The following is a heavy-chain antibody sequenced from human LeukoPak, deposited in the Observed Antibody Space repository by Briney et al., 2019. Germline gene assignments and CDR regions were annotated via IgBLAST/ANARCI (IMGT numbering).Heavy chain of an antibody. CDR3: ARPPNIAAAGQD. CDR2: ISSSSSNT. D-gene: IGHD6-13*01. Sequence: GGSLRLSCVASGFTFSRYSMNWVRQAPGKGLEWVSFISSSSSNTYHADSVRGRFTISRDNAKNSLYLQMNSLRAEDTAVYYCARPPNIAAAGQDWGQGTLVTVSS. V-gene: IGHV3-48*01. CDR1: GFTFSRYS. J-gene: IGHJ4*02.